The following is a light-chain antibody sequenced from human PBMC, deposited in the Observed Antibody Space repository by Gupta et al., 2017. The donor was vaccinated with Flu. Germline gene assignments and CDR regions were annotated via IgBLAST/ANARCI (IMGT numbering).Light chain of an antibody. CDR3: MQGTHWPRT. V-gene: IGKV2-30*01. CDR2: RVS. CDR1: QSVVYSDGNTF. Sequence: EVVLTQSPLSLSVTLGQPASISCRSSQSVVYSDGNTFLTWFQQRPGQSPRRLIYRVSSRDSGVPDRFSGSGSGTDFTLKISRVEAEDVGIYYCMQGTHWPRTFGQGTKVEIK. J-gene: IGKJ1*01.